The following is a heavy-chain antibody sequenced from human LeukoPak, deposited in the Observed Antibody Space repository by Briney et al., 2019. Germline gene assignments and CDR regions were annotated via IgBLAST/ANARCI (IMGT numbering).Heavy chain of an antibody. CDR1: GYIFHEYA. J-gene: IGHJ4*02. CDR2: IDDDGDTI. CDR3: ARGAPPQKGYFDY. V-gene: IGHV3-9*01. Sequence: PGGSLRLSCVASGYIFHEYAMHWIRQTPGGGLDWVASIDDDGDTIAYVDSVRGRFTISRDNAKNSLYLQMNSLRAEDTAVYYCARGAPPQKGYFDYWGQGTLVTVSS.